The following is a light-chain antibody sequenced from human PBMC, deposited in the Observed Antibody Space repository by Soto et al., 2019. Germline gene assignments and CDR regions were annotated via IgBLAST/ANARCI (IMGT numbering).Light chain of an antibody. Sequence: ENVLTQSPGTLSLSTGERATLSCRASQTVSSSFLAWYQQKPGQAPSLLIYGSSSRASGIPDRFSGSGSGTDFTLTISRLEPEDFAVYYCQQYSSSPYSFGQGTKLEIK. CDR3: QQYSSSPYS. V-gene: IGKV3-20*01. CDR2: GSS. J-gene: IGKJ2*03. CDR1: QTVSSSF.